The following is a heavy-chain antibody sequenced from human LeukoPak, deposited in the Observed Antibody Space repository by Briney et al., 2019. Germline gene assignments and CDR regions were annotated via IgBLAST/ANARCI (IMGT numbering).Heavy chain of an antibody. Sequence: GGSLRLSCAASGFIFSSYWMSWVRQAPGKGLEWVGRIKSKTDGGTTDYAAPVEGRFTISGDDSKNTVYLQMNSLKADDTAVYYCTSQYFDYWGQGTLVAVSS. J-gene: IGHJ4*02. CDR1: GFIFSSYW. V-gene: IGHV3-15*01. CDR2: IKSKTDGGTT. CDR3: TSQYFDY.